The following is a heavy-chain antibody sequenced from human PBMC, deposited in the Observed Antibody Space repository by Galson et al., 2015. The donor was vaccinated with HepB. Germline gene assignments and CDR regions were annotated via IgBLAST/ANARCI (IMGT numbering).Heavy chain of an antibody. CDR1: GGTFSSYA. D-gene: IGHD3-22*01. CDR2: IIPIFGTA. CDR3: AREIPGYDYYYYGMDV. J-gene: IGHJ6*02. V-gene: IGHV1-69*13. Sequence: SVKVSCKASGGTFSSYAISWVRQAPGQGLEWMGGIIPIFGTANYAQKFQGRVTITADESTSTAYMELSSLRSEDTAVYYCAREIPGYDYYYYGMDVWGQGTTVTVSS.